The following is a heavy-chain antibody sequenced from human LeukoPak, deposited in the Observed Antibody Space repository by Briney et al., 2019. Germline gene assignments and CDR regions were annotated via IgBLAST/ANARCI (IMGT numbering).Heavy chain of an antibody. Sequence: GGSLRLSCAASGFTFTSYCMHWVRQAPGKGLVWASRIYSDGSSTNYADSVKGRFTISRDNAKNTLYLQMNSLRAEDTAVYYCASLAVVATTGVFVYWGQETLVTVSS. D-gene: IGHD5-12*01. CDR1: GFTFTSYC. CDR2: IYSDGSST. CDR3: ASLAVVATTGVFVY. J-gene: IGHJ4*02. V-gene: IGHV3-74*01.